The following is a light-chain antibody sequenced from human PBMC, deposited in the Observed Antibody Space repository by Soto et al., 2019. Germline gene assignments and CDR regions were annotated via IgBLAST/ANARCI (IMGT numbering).Light chain of an antibody. CDR1: QSVSSNY. V-gene: IGKV3-20*01. Sequence: EVVLTQSPGTLSLSPGESATLSCRASQSVSSNYLAWYQQKPGQAPRLLIYGVSTRATGIPDRFSGSGSGTDFSLTISRLEPEDCARYYCQQYFTSPLTFGGGIKVEIK. CDR2: GVS. J-gene: IGKJ4*01. CDR3: QQYFTSPLT.